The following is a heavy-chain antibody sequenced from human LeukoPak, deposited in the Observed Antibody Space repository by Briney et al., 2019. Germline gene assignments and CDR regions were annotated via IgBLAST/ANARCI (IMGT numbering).Heavy chain of an antibody. CDR2: MYHSGST. D-gene: IGHD3-10*01. Sequence: SETLSLTCTVSGGSISSGGYYWSWLPQPPGKGLEWIGYMYHSGSTYYNPSLKSRVTISVDRSKNQFSLKLSSVTAADTAVYYCARDDLSYYGSGGYYNKDGYWGQGTLVTVSS. V-gene: IGHV4-30-2*01. CDR3: ARDDLSYYGSGGYYNKDGY. CDR1: GGSISSGGYY. J-gene: IGHJ4*02.